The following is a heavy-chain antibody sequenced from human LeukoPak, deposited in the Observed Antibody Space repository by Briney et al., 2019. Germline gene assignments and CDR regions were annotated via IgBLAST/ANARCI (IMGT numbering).Heavy chain of an antibody. CDR1: GLTFSRYS. CDR3: ARGHSGYSYVFDY. Sequence: PGGSVRLSCAASGLTFSRYSMNWVRQAPGKGLEWVSSISSSSSYIYYADSVKGRFTISRDNAKNSLSLQMNSLRAEDTAIYYCARGHSGYSYVFDYWVQGTLVTVSS. D-gene: IGHD5-18*01. CDR2: ISSSSSYI. V-gene: IGHV3-21*01. J-gene: IGHJ4*02.